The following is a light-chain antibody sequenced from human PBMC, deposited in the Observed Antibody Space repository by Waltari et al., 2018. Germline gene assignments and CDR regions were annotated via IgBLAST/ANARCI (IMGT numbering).Light chain of an antibody. J-gene: IGKJ3*01. Sequence: IVMTQSPLYLSVTPGQSASISCNSSQSLLHTDGKTYIYWYFRNSGQSPHLLIHETSTRMSGVSDRFSGSGSGTQFTLTISRVEPEDVGVFYCMQSFLIPLTFGPGTKVDIK. CDR2: ETS. V-gene: IGKV2-29*02. CDR1: QSLLHTDGKTY. CDR3: MQSFLIPLT.